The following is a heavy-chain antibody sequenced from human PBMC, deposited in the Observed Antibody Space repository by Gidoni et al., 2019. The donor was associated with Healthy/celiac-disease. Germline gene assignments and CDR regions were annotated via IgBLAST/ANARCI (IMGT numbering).Heavy chain of an antibody. V-gene: IGHV4-34*01. CDR2: INHSGST. Sequence: QVQLQQWGAGLLKPSETLSLTCAVYGGSFSGYYWSWIRQPPGKGLEWIGEINHSGSTNYNPSLKSRVTISVDTSKNQFSLKLSSVTAADTAVYYCARGRSWGSGSYYMSTHNWFDPWGQGTLVTVSS. J-gene: IGHJ5*02. D-gene: IGHD3-10*01. CDR3: ARGRSWGSGSYYMSTHNWFDP. CDR1: GGSFSGYY.